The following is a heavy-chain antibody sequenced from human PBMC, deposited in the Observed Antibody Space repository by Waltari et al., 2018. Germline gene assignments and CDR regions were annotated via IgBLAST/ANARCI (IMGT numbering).Heavy chain of an antibody. CDR3: ARDFQSSSWFPEYFQH. Sequence: QLQLQESGPGLVKPSETLSLTCTVSGGSISSSSYYWGWIRQPPGKGLEWIGGIYYSGSTYYNPSLKSRVTISVDTSKNQFSLKLSSVTAADTAVYYCARDFQSSSWFPEYFQHWGQGTLVTVSS. D-gene: IGHD6-13*01. CDR2: IYYSGST. J-gene: IGHJ1*01. V-gene: IGHV4-39*07. CDR1: GGSISSSSYY.